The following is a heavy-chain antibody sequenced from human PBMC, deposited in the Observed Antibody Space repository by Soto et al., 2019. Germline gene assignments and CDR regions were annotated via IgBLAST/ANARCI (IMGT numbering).Heavy chain of an antibody. CDR2: IYYSGRT. V-gene: IGHV4-39*01. D-gene: IGHD2-21*02. CDR3: ARQRTTVVTQAYFDH. CDR1: GESISSSSHY. Sequence: PSETLSLTCIVSGESISSSSHYWGWIRQPPGKGLEGIGSIYYSGRTYYNPSFKSRVTISIDTSKDQFSLKLSSVTATDTAVYYCARQRTTVVTQAYFDHWGQGALVTVSS. J-gene: IGHJ4*02.